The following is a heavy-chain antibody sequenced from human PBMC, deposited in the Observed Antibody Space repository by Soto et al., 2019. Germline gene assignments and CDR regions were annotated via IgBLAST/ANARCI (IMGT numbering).Heavy chain of an antibody. V-gene: IGHV3-30*04. CDR1: GFTFSSHV. J-gene: IGHJ3*02. CDR3: ARRYCRGVSCKGNDGFDI. D-gene: IGHD2-15*01. Sequence: QVQLEESGGGVVEPGGALRLSCEGFGFTFSSHVIHWVRQAPGKGLGWVAVMSENGVSIYYSDSVKGRFTISRDNSKNTQYLQMNSLRREDTAMYYCARRYCRGVSCKGNDGFDIWGQGTMVTVSA. CDR2: MSENGVSI.